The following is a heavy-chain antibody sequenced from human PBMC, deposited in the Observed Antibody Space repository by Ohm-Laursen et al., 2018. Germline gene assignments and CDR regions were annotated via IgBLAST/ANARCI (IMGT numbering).Heavy chain of an antibody. CDR1: GFSFSTYI. J-gene: IGHJ4*02. V-gene: IGHV3-21*04. CDR2: VSARSTFI. CDR3: ATSGE. D-gene: IGHD1-26*01. Sequence: GSLRLSCAAFGFSFSTYIMNWVRQAPGKGLEWVSSVSARSTFIYYADSVEGRFAISRDNAKNSLYLQMNSLRAEDTALYYCATSGEWGQGTLVTVSS.